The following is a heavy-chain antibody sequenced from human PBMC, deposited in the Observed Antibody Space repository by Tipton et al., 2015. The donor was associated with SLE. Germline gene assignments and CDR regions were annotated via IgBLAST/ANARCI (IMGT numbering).Heavy chain of an antibody. V-gene: IGHV4-39*07. J-gene: IGHJ6*04. CDR3: AREKGLRSYMDV. Sequence: TLSLTCTVSGGSISSSGYYWGWIRQPPGKGLEWIGTTYYSGTTNNNPSLKSRVSISVDTSKNQLSLRLSSVTAADTAVYYCAREKGLRSYMDVWGKGTTVTVSS. CDR2: TYYSGTT. D-gene: IGHD2-21*01. CDR1: GGSISSSGYY.